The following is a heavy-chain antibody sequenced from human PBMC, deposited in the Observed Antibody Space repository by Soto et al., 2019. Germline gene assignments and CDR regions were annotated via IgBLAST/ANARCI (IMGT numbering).Heavy chain of an antibody. V-gene: IGHV3-7*05. CDR1: GFTFSSYC. CDR3: ARVIEYSSSTYYFDY. J-gene: IGHJ4*02. D-gene: IGHD6-6*01. Sequence: GGSLRLSCAASGFTFSSYCMSWVRQAPGKGLEWVANIKQDGSEKYYVDSVKGRFTISRDNAKNSLYLQMNSLRAEDTAVYYCARVIEYSSSTYYFDYWGQGTLVTVSS. CDR2: IKQDGSEK.